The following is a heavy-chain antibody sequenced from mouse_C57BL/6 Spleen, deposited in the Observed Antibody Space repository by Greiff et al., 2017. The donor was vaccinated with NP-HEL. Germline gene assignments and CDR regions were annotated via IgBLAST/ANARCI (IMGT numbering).Heavy chain of an antibody. CDR2: INPNNGGT. J-gene: IGHJ3*01. CDR1: GYTFTDYY. Sequence: EVQLQQSGPELVKPGASVKISCKASGYTFTDYYMNWVKQSHGKSLEWIGDINPNNGGTSYNQKLKGKATLTVDKSYSTAYMELRSLTSEDSAVYYCSSGVLRAFAYWGQGTLVTVSA. V-gene: IGHV1-26*01. CDR3: SSGVLRAFAY. D-gene: IGHD1-1*01.